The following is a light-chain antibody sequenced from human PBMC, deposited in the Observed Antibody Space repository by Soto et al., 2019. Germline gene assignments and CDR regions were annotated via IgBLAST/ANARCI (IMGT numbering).Light chain of an antibody. Sequence: AIRMTQSPSSFSASTGDRVTLTCRASQGISSYLAWYQQKPGKAAKLLIYDASTLQSGVPSRFSGSGSGTDFTLTISCLQSEDFSTYYCQQYYRYPLTFGGGTKVEIK. V-gene: IGKV1-8*01. CDR1: QGISSY. CDR3: QQYYRYPLT. J-gene: IGKJ4*01. CDR2: DAS.